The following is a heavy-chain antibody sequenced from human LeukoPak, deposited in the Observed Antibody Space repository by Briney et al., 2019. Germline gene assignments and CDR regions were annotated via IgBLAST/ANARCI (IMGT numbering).Heavy chain of an antibody. CDR3: TTTRLADAFYFDY. CDR2: INGDGSRT. Sequence: GGALRLSCAASGFTFSSYWMHWVRQAAGKGLVWVSRINGDGSRTTYADAVKGRFTVSRDNAKNTLYLQMNSLRAEDTAVYYCTTTRLADAFYFDYWGQGTLVTVSS. D-gene: IGHD6-13*01. J-gene: IGHJ4*02. V-gene: IGHV3-74*01. CDR1: GFTFSSYW.